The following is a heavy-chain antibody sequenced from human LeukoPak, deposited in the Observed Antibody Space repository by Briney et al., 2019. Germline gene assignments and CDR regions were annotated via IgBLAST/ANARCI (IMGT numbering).Heavy chain of an antibody. V-gene: IGHV3-74*01. CDR1: GFTFSNYW. Sequence: GGSLRLSCAASGFTFSNYWMHWVRQAPGKGLVRVSRINSDGSSIIYADSVKGRFTISRDNAKNTLYLQMNSLRVEDAAVYYCARGGSPPEALGDAFDIWGQGTMVTVSS. J-gene: IGHJ3*02. CDR3: ARGGSPPEALGDAFDI. D-gene: IGHD1-26*01. CDR2: INSDGSSI.